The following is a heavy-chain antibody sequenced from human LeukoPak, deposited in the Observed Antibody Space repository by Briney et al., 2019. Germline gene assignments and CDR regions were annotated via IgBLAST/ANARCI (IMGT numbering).Heavy chain of an antibody. V-gene: IGHV3-21*01. CDR3: AKGNDILTL. J-gene: IGHJ4*02. D-gene: IGHD3-9*01. CDR2: IRSSSYI. CDR1: GFILSASG. Sequence: GGSLRLSCAGSGFILSASGMSWVRQLPGKGLEWVSSIRSSSYIFYTDSVKGRFTISRDNTKNSLYLHMNSLRVEDTALYYCAKGNDILTLWGQGTLVTVSS.